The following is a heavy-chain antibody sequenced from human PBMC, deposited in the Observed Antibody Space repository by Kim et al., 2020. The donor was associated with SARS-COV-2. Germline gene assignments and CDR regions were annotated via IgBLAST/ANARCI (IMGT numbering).Heavy chain of an antibody. Sequence: SETLSLTCFVSGDSISNYYWSWIRQPPGKRLEWIAWVHPSGRNMYNPSLNSRVTISLDTSLNLFSLTLRSVTAADTAVYYCARHENSGTYPRDNWGQGTLLTVSS. J-gene: IGHJ4*02. CDR3: ARHENSGTYPRDN. V-gene: IGHV4-59*08. D-gene: IGHD3-10*01. CDR2: VHPSGRN. CDR1: GDSISNYY.